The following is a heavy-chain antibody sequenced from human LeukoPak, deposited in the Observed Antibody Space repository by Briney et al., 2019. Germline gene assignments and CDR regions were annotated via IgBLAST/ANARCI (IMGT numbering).Heavy chain of an antibody. CDR2: ISYGSRTI. J-gene: IGHJ4*02. V-gene: IGHV3-48*02. CDR1: GFTFKTYS. D-gene: IGHD3-10*01. CDR3: ARSPFLRGVITHFDS. Sequence: GGSLRLSCAASGFTFKTYSMNWVRQAPGKGLEWISYISYGSRTIYYADSVKGRFTISRDDARNSLDLQLSNLRDGDTAVYCCARSPFLRGVITHFDSWGQGTLVTVSS.